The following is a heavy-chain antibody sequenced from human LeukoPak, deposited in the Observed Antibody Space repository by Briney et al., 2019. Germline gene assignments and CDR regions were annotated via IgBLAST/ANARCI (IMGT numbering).Heavy chain of an antibody. CDR1: GDSVFSNSAA. Sequence: SQTLSLTCAISGDSVFSNSAAWNWIRQSPSRGPEWLGRTYYRSKWYNDYAVSVKSRITINPDTSKNQFSLQLNSVTPEDTAVYYCVREKGDNNGWTMGRRFDYWGQGTLVTVSS. J-gene: IGHJ4*02. D-gene: IGHD6-19*01. CDR2: TYYRSKWYN. CDR3: VREKGDNNGWTMGRRFDY. V-gene: IGHV6-1*01.